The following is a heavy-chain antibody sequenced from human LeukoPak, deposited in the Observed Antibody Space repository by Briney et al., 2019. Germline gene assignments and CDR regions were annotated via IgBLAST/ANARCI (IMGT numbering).Heavy chain of an antibody. J-gene: IGHJ4*02. D-gene: IGHD3-22*01. Sequence: NPGGSLRLSCAVSGFTFSNAWMSWVRQAPGKGLEWVGRIKSKTDGGTTDYAAPVKGRFTISRDDSKNTLYLQMNSLKTEDTAVYYCTTVGETYYYDSSGYYYGDYWGQGTLVTVSS. V-gene: IGHV3-15*01. CDR1: GFTFSNAW. CDR3: TTVGETYYYDSSGYYYGDY. CDR2: IKSKTDGGTT.